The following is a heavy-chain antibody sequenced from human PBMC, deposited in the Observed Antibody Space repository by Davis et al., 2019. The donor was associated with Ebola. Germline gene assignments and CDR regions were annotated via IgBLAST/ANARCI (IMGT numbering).Heavy chain of an antibody. CDR1: GFTFSDYY. CDR2: ISSSGSTI. V-gene: IGHV3-11*01. CDR3: ARIPDNFMEV. Sequence: GESPKISCAASGFTFSDYYMSWIRQAPGKGLEWVSYISSSGSTIYYADSVKGRFTISRDNAKNSLYLQMNSLRAEDTAVYYCARIPDNFMEVWGQGTTVTVSS. D-gene: IGHD5-24*01. J-gene: IGHJ6*02.